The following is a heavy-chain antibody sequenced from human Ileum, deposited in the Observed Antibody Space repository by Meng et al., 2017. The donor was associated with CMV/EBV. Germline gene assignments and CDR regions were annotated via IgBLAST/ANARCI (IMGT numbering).Heavy chain of an antibody. CDR2: MNSDGSST. CDR3: ARAYCSTSTCIRAYDI. CDR1: GFTFSRFW. J-gene: IGHJ3*02. D-gene: IGHD2/OR15-2a*01. V-gene: IGHV3-74*01. Sequence: GESLKISCAASGFTFSRFWMHWVRQAPGKGLVWVSRMNSDGSSTTYADSVKGRFTISRDNAKNMLYLQRNGLRAEDTAVYYCARAYCSTSTCIRAYDIWGQGTMVTVSS.